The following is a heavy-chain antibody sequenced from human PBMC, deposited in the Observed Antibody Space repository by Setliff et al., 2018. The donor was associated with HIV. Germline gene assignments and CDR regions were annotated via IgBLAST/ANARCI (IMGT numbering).Heavy chain of an antibody. CDR1: GHTFTNVD. D-gene: IGHD3-10*01. CDR2: MNPNTGVS. Sequence: GASVKVSCKASGHTFTNVDIHWLRRATGQGLEGMGWMNPNTGVSGYALKFQARVTMTRDTSISTAYMELSSLTSEDTAVYYCARGKGVGGVVITGGLDVWGKGTTVTVSS. J-gene: IGHJ6*04. CDR3: ARGKGVGGVVITGGLDV. V-gene: IGHV1-8*01.